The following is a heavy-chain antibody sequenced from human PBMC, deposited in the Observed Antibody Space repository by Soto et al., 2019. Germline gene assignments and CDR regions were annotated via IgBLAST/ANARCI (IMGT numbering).Heavy chain of an antibody. J-gene: IGHJ4*02. CDR2: IIPMFDTP. V-gene: IGHV1-69*13. CDR1: GGTLSSDS. Sequence: GASVKVSCKASGGTLSSDSFSWVRQAPGQGLEWMGGIIPMFDTPIYAQKFQDRVTITADESTSTAYMELSSLRSEDTAVYYCARSPGIAVAHYWGQGTLVTVSS. D-gene: IGHD6-19*01. CDR3: ARSPGIAVAHY.